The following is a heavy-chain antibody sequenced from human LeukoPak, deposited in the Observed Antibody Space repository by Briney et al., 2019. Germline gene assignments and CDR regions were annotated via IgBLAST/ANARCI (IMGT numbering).Heavy chain of an antibody. CDR1: GGSISSSNW. V-gene: IGHV4-4*02. CDR3: ASADYEDAFDI. Sequence: PSETLSLTCAVSGGSISSSNWWSWVRQPPGKGLEWIGYIYYSGSSYYNPSLKSRLTISVDTSKNQFSLKLSSVTAADTAVYYCASADYEDAFDIWGQGTMVTVSS. J-gene: IGHJ3*02. CDR2: IYYSGSS. D-gene: IGHD4-17*01.